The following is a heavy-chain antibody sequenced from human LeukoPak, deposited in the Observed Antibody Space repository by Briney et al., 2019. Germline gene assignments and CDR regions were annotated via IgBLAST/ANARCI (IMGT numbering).Heavy chain of an antibody. V-gene: IGHV3-48*01. CDR2: IGHTGSIT. D-gene: IGHD5-12*01. J-gene: IGHJ6*02. CDR3: ARDPSGYDLDTHYGMDV. Sequence: GGSLRLSCAGYRFTFSSYSMNWVRHAPGKGLEWVSYIGHTGSITDYADSVKGRFTISRDNAKNSPYLQMNTLRAEDTAVYYCARDPSGYDLDTHYGMDVWGQGTTVIVSS. CDR1: RFTFSSYS.